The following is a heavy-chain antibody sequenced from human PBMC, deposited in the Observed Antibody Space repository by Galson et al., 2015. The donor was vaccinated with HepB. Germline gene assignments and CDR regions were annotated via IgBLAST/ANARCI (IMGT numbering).Heavy chain of an antibody. CDR3: ARIRVIAAAIEGAFDI. V-gene: IGHV2-70*11. J-gene: IGHJ3*02. Sequence: PALVKPTQTLTLTCTFSGFSLSTSGMCVSWIRQPPGKALEWPARIDWDDDKYYSTSLKTRLTISKDTSKNQVVLTMTNMDPVDTATYYCARIRVIAAAIEGAFDIWGQGTMVTVSS. CDR1: GFSLSTSGMC. D-gene: IGHD6-13*01. CDR2: IDWDDDK.